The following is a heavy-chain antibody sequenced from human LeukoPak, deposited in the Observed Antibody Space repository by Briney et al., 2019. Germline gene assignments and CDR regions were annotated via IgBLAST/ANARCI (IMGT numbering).Heavy chain of an antibody. Sequence: ASVKVSCKASGYTFTGYYMHWVRQAPGQGLEWMGWINPNSGGTNYAQKFQGRVTMTRDTSISTAYMELSRLRSDDTAVYYCAIYDFWSGPYQAPIDHWGQGTLVTVSS. D-gene: IGHD3-3*01. CDR1: GYTFTGYY. CDR3: AIYDFWSGPYQAPIDH. J-gene: IGHJ4*02. CDR2: INPNSGGT. V-gene: IGHV1-2*02.